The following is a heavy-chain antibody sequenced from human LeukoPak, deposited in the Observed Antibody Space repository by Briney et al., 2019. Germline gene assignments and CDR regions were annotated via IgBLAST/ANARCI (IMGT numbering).Heavy chain of an antibody. D-gene: IGHD2-15*01. CDR1: GFTFSGYY. CDR3: ARDSVVVVAATYYYYGMDV. V-gene: IGHV3-11*01. CDR2: ISSSGSTI. Sequence: PGGSLRLSCAASGFTFSGYYMSWIRQAPGKGLEWVSYISSSGSTIYYADSVKGRFTISRDNAKNSLYLQMNSLRAEDTAVYYCARDSVVVVAATYYYYGMDVWGQGTTVTVSS. J-gene: IGHJ6*02.